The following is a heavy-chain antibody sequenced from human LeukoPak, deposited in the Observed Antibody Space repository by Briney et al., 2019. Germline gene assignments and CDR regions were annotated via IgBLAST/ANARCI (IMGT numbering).Heavy chain of an antibody. CDR1: GGSISSGGYY. J-gene: IGHJ5*02. D-gene: IGHD3-10*01. CDR3: AREWVRGQNWFDP. V-gene: IGHV4-31*03. CDR2: IYYNGST. Sequence: SQTLSLTCTVSGGSISSGGYYWSWIRQHPGKGLEWIGYIYYNGSTYYNPSLKSRVTISVDTSKNQFSLKLSSVTAADTAVYYCAREWVRGQNWFDPWGQGTLVTVSS.